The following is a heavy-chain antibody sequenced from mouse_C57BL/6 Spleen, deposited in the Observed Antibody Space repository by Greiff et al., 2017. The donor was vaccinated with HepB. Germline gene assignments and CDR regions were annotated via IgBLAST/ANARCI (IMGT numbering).Heavy chain of an antibody. CDR3: ERHKTTVVATNAMDY. J-gene: IGHJ4*01. CDR2: ISNGGGST. Sequence: EVMLVESGGGLVQPGGSLKLSCAASGFTFSDSYMYWVRQTPEKRLEWVAYISNGGGSTYYPDTVKGRFTLSRDNAKNTLYLQPSRLKSEDTAMYYGERHKTTVVATNAMDYWGQGTSVTVSS. D-gene: IGHD1-1*01. V-gene: IGHV5-12*01. CDR1: GFTFSDSY.